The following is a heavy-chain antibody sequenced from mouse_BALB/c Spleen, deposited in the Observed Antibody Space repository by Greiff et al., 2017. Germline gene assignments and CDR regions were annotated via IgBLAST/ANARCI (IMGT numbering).Heavy chain of an antibody. CDR3: ARFRDYYGSSWSLAY. CDR2: INPSNGRT. Sequence: QFQLQQPGAELVKPGASVKLSCKASGYTFTSYWMHWVKQRPGQGLEWIGEINPSNGRTNYNEKFKSKATLTVDKSSSTAYMQLSSLTSEDSAVYYCARFRDYYGSSWSLAYWGQGTLVTVSA. CDR1: GYTFTSYW. V-gene: IGHV1S81*02. D-gene: IGHD1-1*01. J-gene: IGHJ3*01.